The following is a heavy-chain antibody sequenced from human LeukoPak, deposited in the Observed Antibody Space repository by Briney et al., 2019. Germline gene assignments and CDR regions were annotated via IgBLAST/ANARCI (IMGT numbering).Heavy chain of an antibody. Sequence: SETLSLTCTVSGGSISSYYWSWIRQPPGKGLEWIGYIHYSGSTNYNPSLKSRVTISVDTSKNQFSLILSSVTTADTAVYYCAREVVAAAGTVDYWGQGTLVTVSS. CDR2: IHYSGST. CDR3: AREVVAAAGTVDY. J-gene: IGHJ4*02. V-gene: IGHV4-59*01. CDR1: GGSISSYY. D-gene: IGHD6-13*01.